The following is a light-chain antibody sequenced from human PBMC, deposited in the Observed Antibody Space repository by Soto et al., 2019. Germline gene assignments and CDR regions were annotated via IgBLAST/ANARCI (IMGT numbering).Light chain of an antibody. CDR1: SSDVGGYNY. CDR2: EVS. CDR3: SSYTSSSTVV. V-gene: IGLV2-14*01. J-gene: IGLJ2*01. Sequence: QSALTQPASVSGSPGQSITISCTGTSSDVGGYNYVSWYQQHPGKAPKLMIYEVSNRPSGVSNRFSGSKSCNTASLTISGLQAEEEADYYCSSYTSSSTVVFGGGTKLTVL.